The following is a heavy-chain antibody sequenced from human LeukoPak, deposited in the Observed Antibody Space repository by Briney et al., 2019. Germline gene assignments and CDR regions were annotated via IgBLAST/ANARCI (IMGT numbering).Heavy chain of an antibody. V-gene: IGHV3-73*01. CDR1: GFTFSGSA. CDR2: IRSKANSYAT. J-gene: IGHJ4*02. Sequence: GGSLRLSCAASGFTFSGSAMHWVRQASGKGLEWVGRIRSKANSYATAYAASVKGRFTISRDDSKNTAYLQMNSLKTEDTAVYYGTTRNPYSSSWYLDYWGQGTLVTVSS. D-gene: IGHD6-13*01. CDR3: TTRNPYSSSWYLDY.